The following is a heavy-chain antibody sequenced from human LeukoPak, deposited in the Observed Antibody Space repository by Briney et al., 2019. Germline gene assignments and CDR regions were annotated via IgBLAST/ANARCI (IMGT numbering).Heavy chain of an antibody. J-gene: IGHJ4*02. Sequence: PSETLCLTCAVYGGSFSGYYWSWIRQPPGKGLEWIGEINHSGSTNYNPSLKSRVTISVDTSKNQFSLKLSSVTAADTAVYYCARAPGGGAAWSYYFDYWGQGTLVTVSS. CDR1: GGSFSGYY. V-gene: IGHV4-34*01. D-gene: IGHD1-14*01. CDR3: ARAPGGGAAWSYYFDY. CDR2: INHSGST.